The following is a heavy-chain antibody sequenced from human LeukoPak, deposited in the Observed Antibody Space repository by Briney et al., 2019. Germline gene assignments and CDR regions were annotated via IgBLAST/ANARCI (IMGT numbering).Heavy chain of an antibody. J-gene: IGHJ3*02. CDR1: GFTFSSYS. CDR3: AKGVSAAADDAFDI. V-gene: IGHV3-21*04. Sequence: GGSLRLSCAASGFTFSSYSMNWVRQAPGKGLEWVSSISSSSSYIYYADSVKGRFTISRDNSKNTLYLQMNSLRAEDTAVYYCAKGVSAAADDAFDIWGQGTMVTVSS. D-gene: IGHD6-13*01. CDR2: ISSSSSYI.